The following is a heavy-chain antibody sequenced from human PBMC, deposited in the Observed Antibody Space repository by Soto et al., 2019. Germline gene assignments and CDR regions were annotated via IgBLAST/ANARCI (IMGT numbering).Heavy chain of an antibody. Sequence: ASVKVSCKASGYTFTSYGISWVRQAPGQGLEWMGWISAYNGNTNYAQKLQGRVTMTTDTSTSTAYMELRSLRSDDTAVYYCARASAEQQLVPDNWFDPWGQGTLVTVSS. V-gene: IGHV1-18*01. CDR3: ARASAEQQLVPDNWFDP. CDR2: ISAYNGNT. D-gene: IGHD6-13*01. J-gene: IGHJ5*02. CDR1: GYTFTSYG.